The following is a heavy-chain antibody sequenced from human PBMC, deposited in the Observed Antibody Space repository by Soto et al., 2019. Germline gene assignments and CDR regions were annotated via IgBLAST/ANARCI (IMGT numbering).Heavy chain of an antibody. Sequence: SETLSLTCTVSGGSVNSDGYYWSWIRQPPGKGLEWIGSLYSSGNTGYSPSLKSRVTISLNTSKNQFSLRLSQVTAADTAVYYCARGGAPYNWFDPWGQGTLVTASS. J-gene: IGHJ5*02. CDR2: LYSSGNT. V-gene: IGHV4-61*08. CDR3: ARGGAPYNWFDP. D-gene: IGHD3-16*01. CDR1: GGSVNSDGYY.